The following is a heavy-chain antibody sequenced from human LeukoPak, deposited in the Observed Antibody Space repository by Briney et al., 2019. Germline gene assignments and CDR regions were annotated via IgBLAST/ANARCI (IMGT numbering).Heavy chain of an antibody. D-gene: IGHD3-16*01. CDR1: GYTFTGYY. Sequence: ASVKVSCKASGYTFTGYYMHWVRQAPGQGLEWMGWINPNSGGTNYAQKFQGRVTMTRDTSISTAYMELSRLRSDDTAVYYCARDRDRLAGGLECWGQGTLVTVSS. J-gene: IGHJ4*02. CDR3: ARDRDRLAGGLEC. CDR2: INPNSGGT. V-gene: IGHV1-2*02.